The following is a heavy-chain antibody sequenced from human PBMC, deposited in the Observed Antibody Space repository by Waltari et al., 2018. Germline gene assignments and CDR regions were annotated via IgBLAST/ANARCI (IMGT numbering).Heavy chain of an antibody. CDR3: ARDGGLGIVATMAY. V-gene: IGHV3-53*01. J-gene: IGHJ4*02. CDR1: GSPVSRKY. CDR2: IYIGGST. D-gene: IGHD5-12*01. Sequence: EVQLVESGGGLIRPGGSLRLSCAASGSPVSRKYLSRVCQAPGKGLEWISVIYIGGSTYYAGSVKGRFTISRDNSKNTLYLQMNSLRAEDTAVYYCARDGGLGIVATMAYWGQGTLVTVSS.